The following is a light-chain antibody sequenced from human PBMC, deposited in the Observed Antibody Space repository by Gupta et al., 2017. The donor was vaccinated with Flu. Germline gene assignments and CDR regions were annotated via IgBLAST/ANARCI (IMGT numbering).Light chain of an antibody. CDR2: GAS. V-gene: IGKV3-15*01. J-gene: IGKJ2*03. CDR1: QRVSSN. CDR3: QQYNNWPPYS. Sequence: EIVMTQSPATLSVSQGERATLSCRASQRVSSNLAWYQQKPGQAPRLLIYGASTRATGIPARFSGSGSGTEFTLTISSRQSEDFAVYYCQQYNNWPPYSFGQGTKLEIK.